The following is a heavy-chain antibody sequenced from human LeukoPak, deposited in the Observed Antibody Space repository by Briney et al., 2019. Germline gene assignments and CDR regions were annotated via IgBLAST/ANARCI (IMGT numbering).Heavy chain of an antibody. CDR3: ARGGYYDFWSGYLSGNWFDP. CDR2: MNPNSGNT. J-gene: IGHJ5*02. Sequence: ASVKVSCKASGYTFTSYDINWVRQATGQGLEWMGWMNPNSGNTGYAQKFQGRVTMTRNTSISTAYMELGSLRSEDTAVYYCARGGYYDFWSGYLSGNWFDPWGQGTLVTVSS. CDR1: GYTFTSYD. D-gene: IGHD3-3*01. V-gene: IGHV1-8*01.